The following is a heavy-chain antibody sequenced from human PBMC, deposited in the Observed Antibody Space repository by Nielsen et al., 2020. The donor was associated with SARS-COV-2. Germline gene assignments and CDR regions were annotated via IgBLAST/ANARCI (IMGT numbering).Heavy chain of an antibody. D-gene: IGHD3-10*01. Sequence: GESLKISCAASGFTFYTYAMSWVRQAPGKGLEWVAAISGTIGGSTYYADSVKGRFTISRDNSRNTLYVQMNSLRADDTAIYYCARAAVFLWVGDLPPFDLWGRGTLVTVSS. J-gene: IGHJ2*01. CDR2: ISGTIGGST. CDR1: GFTFYTYA. V-gene: IGHV3-23*01. CDR3: ARAAVFLWVGDLPPFDL.